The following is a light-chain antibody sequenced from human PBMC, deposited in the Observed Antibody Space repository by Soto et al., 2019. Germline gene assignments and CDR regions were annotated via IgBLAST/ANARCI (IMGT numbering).Light chain of an antibody. CDR1: HSISSW. CDR2: KAS. V-gene: IGKV1-5*03. J-gene: IGKJ1*01. Sequence: DIQMTQSPSTLSASVGERVTITCRASHSISSWLAWYQQKPGKAPKLLIYKASSLQSGVPSRFSGSGSGTEFTLTISSLQPDDFATYYCQQYNSYPTLGQGTKVEI. CDR3: QQYNSYPT.